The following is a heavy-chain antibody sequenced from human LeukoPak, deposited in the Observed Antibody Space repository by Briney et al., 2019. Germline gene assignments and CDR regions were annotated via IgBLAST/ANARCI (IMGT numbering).Heavy chain of an antibody. CDR3: AREALVRGVRSSHFDY. J-gene: IGHJ4*02. CDR2: ISYDGSNK. CDR1: GFTFSSYA. D-gene: IGHD3-10*01. Sequence: GGSLRLSCAASGFTFSSYAMHWVRQAPGKGLEWVAVISYDGSNKYYADSVKGRFTISRDNSKNTLYLQMNSLRAEDTAVYYCAREALVRGVRSSHFDYWGQGTLVTVSS. V-gene: IGHV3-30-3*01.